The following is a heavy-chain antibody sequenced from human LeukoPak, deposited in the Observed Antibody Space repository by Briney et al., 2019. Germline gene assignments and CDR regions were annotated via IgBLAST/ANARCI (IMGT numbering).Heavy chain of an antibody. Sequence: ASVKVSCKASGYTFTNYGVSWVRQAPGQGLEWMGWIDPNSGNPTYAQGFTGRFVFSSDTSVTTAYLQISSLKAEDTAVYFCARLHYDSSGFSLLDYWGQGTLVTVSS. CDR2: IDPNSGNP. J-gene: IGHJ4*02. CDR1: GYTFTNYG. V-gene: IGHV7-4-1*02. CDR3: ARLHYDSSGFSLLDY. D-gene: IGHD3-22*01.